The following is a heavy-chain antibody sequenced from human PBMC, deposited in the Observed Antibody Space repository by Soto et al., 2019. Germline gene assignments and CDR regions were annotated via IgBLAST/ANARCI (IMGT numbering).Heavy chain of an antibody. CDR1: GGSFSGYY. CDR3: ARGKRITMVRGVIPRRVFDY. V-gene: IGHV4-34*01. D-gene: IGHD3-10*01. CDR2: INHSGST. J-gene: IGHJ4*02. Sequence: PSETLSLTCAVYGGSFSGYYWSWIRQPPGKGLEWIGEINHSGSTNYNPSLKSRVTISVDTSKNQFSLKLSSVTAADTAVYYCARGKRITMVRGVIPRRVFDYWGQGTLVTVSS.